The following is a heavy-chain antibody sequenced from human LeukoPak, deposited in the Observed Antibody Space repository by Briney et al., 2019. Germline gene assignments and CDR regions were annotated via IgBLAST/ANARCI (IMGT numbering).Heavy chain of an antibody. V-gene: IGHV3-23*01. D-gene: IGHD3-3*01. CDR2: IGGSGGST. CDR3: AREEALKYDFWSGYRLHYYYMDV. Sequence: GGSLRLSCAASGFTFSSYAMSWVRQAPGKGLEWVSAIGGSGGSTYYADSVKGRFTISRDNSKNTLYLQMNSLRAEDTAVYYCAREEALKYDFWSGYRLHYYYMDVWGKGTTVTVSS. J-gene: IGHJ6*03. CDR1: GFTFSSYA.